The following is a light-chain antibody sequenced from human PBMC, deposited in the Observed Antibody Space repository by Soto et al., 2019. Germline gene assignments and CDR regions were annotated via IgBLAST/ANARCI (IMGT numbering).Light chain of an antibody. CDR3: AAWDDSLDGVL. CDR1: SSNIGGNA. CDR2: SIN. J-gene: IGLJ3*02. V-gene: IGLV1-44*01. Sequence: QSVLTQPPSASGTPGQRLTISCSGSSSNIGGNAVNWYRQVPGTAPKLLIHSINQRPSGVPDRFSGSKSGTSASLAISGLQSDDEADYYCAAWDDSLDGVLFGGGTKVTVL.